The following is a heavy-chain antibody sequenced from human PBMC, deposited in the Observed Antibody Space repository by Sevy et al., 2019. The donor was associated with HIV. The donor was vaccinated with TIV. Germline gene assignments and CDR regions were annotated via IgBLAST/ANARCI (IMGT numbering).Heavy chain of an antibody. J-gene: IGHJ4*02. CDR2: ISAYNANT. V-gene: IGHV1-18*01. CDR3: ARDDCPNTSGHGSLLY. Sequence: ASVKVSCKASGYTFTSYGISWVRQAPGQGLEWMGWISAYNANTNSAQKLQGRVTMTTDTSTSTAYMELRSLRSDDTAVYYCARDDCPNTSGHGSLLYRGQGTLVTVSS. CDR1: GYTFTSYG. D-gene: IGHD2-2*01.